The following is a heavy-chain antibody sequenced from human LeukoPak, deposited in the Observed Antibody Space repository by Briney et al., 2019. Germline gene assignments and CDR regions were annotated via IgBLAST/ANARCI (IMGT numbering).Heavy chain of an antibody. V-gene: IGHV4-39*01. CDR2: IYYSGST. D-gene: IGHD1-26*01. J-gene: IGHJ4*02. CDR1: GGSFSSSSYS. Sequence: SETLSLTCTVSGGSFSSSSYSWGWIRQPPGKGLEWIGSIYYSGSTYYDPSLKSRVTISVDTSKNQFSLKLSSVTAADTAVYYCARRVGATTVDYWGQGTLVTVSS. CDR3: ARRVGATTVDY.